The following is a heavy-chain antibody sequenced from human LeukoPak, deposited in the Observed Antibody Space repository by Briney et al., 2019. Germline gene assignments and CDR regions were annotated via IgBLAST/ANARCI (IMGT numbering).Heavy chain of an antibody. V-gene: IGHV3-30*18. J-gene: IGHJ4*02. CDR2: ISYDGSNK. Sequence: PGRSLRLSCAASGSTFSSYGMHWVRQAPGKGLEWVAVISYDGSNKYYADSVRGRFTISRDNSKNTLYLQMNSLRAEDTAVYYCAKGDYGDQVYWGQGTLVTVSS. CDR3: AKGDYGDQVY. CDR1: GSTFSSYG. D-gene: IGHD4-17*01.